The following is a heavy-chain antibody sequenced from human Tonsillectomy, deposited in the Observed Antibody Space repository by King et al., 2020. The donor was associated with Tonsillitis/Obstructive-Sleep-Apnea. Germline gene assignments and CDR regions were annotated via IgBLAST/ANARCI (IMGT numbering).Heavy chain of an antibody. V-gene: IGHV3-74*01. D-gene: IGHD2-2*01. J-gene: IGHJ4*02. CDR2: INIDGGDT. CDR3: ARGTLIPAGIEF. CDR1: GFTFSNYW. Sequence: VQLVESGGGLVQPGGSLRLSCAVSGFTFSNYWMHWVRQAPGMGLVWVSNINIDGGDTTYADSGKGRFTISRDNAKNTLYLQMNSLRAEDTAVYYCARGTLIPAGIEFWGQGTLVNVSS.